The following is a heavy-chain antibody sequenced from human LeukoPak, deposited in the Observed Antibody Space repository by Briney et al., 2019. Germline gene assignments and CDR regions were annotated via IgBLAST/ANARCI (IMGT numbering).Heavy chain of an antibody. J-gene: IGHJ4*02. CDR2: ISGAGSII. CDR3: ARDRHYYDSSGYYPFFDY. V-gene: IGHV3-11*04. D-gene: IGHD3-22*01. CDR1: GFSFGDYY. Sequence: PGGSLRLSCAASGFSFGDYYMSWIRQAPGKGLELVSYISGAGSIIYNIDSVKGRFTISRDNAKNSLYLQMNSLRAEDTAVYYCARDRHYYDSSGYYPFFDYWGQGTLVTVSS.